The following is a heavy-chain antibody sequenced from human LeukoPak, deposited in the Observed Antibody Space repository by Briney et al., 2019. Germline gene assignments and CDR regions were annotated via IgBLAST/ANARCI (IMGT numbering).Heavy chain of an antibody. D-gene: IGHD6-19*01. CDR3: ARGRQQWLVRAHPFDY. V-gene: IGHV4-34*01. CDR1: GGSIRSND. Sequence: SETLSLTCSVSGGSIRSNDWSWIRQPAGKGLEWIGEINHSGSTNYNPSLKSRVTISVDTSKNQFSLKLSSVTAADTAVYYCARGRQQWLVRAHPFDYWGQGTLVTVSS. J-gene: IGHJ4*02. CDR2: INHSGST.